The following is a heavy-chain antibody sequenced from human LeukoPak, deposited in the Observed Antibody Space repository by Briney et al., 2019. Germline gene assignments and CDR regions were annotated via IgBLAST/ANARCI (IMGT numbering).Heavy chain of an antibody. Sequence: GESLKISCKGSGYSFTSYWIGWVRQMPGKGLEWMGIIYPGDSDTRYSPSFQGQVTISADKSISTACLQWSSLKASDTAMYYCARWEGDIVATMGYFDYWGQGTLVTVSS. CDR1: GYSFTSYW. D-gene: IGHD5-12*01. V-gene: IGHV5-51*01. J-gene: IGHJ4*02. CDR2: IYPGDSDT. CDR3: ARWEGDIVATMGYFDY.